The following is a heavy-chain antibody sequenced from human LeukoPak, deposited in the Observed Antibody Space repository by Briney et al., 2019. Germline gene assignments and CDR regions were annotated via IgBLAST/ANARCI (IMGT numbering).Heavy chain of an antibody. CDR1: GYSISSSNW. J-gene: IGHJ4*02. CDR3: ARNQAVASNHGAMDI. V-gene: IGHV4-28*01. Sequence: SETLSLTCAVSGYSISSSNWWGWFRQPPGKGLEWIGYIYYSGSAYYNTSLNSRVTMSVDTSKNQFSLKLSSVTAVDTAVYYCARNQAVASNHGAMDIWGQGTLVTVSS. CDR2: IYYSGSA. D-gene: IGHD6-19*01.